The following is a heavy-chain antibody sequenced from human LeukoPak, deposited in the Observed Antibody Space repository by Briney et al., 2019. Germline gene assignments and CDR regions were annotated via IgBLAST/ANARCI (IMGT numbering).Heavy chain of an antibody. J-gene: IGHJ4*02. V-gene: IGHV3-7*01. D-gene: IGHD6-19*01. CDR3: ARSVAGFDY. Sequence: GGSLRLSCSASGFTFSTYWMAWVRQAPGKGLEWVANIKQDGSEKDYVDSVKGRFTISRDNAKNSLYLQMNSLRAEDTAVYYCARSVAGFDYWGQGTLVTVSS. CDR2: IKQDGSEK. CDR1: GFTFSTYW.